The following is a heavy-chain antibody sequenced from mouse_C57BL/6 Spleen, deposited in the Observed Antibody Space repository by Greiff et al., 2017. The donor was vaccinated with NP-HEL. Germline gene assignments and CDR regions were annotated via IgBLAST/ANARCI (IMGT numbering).Heavy chain of an antibody. Sequence: EVKLEESGPGLVKPSQSLSLTCSVTGYSITSGYYWNWIRQFPGNKLEWMGYISYDGSNNYNPSLKNRISITRDTSKNQFFLKLNSVTTEDTATYYCARAGGWLYYYAMDYWGQGTSVTVSS. CDR2: ISYDGSN. J-gene: IGHJ4*01. CDR3: ARAGGWLYYYAMDY. V-gene: IGHV3-6*01. D-gene: IGHD2-3*01. CDR1: GYSITSGYY.